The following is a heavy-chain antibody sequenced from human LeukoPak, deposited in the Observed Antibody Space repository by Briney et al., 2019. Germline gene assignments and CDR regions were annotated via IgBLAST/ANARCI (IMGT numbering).Heavy chain of an antibody. J-gene: IGHJ4*02. CDR3: ARDPDSSGWYPAGGY. CDR1: GFTLSSNY. CDR2: IYSGGST. D-gene: IGHD6-19*01. Sequence: TGGSLRLSCAASGFTLSSNYMSWVRQAPGKGLEWGAVIYSGGSTYYADSVKGRFTISRDNSKNTLYLQMNSLRAEDTAVYYCARDPDSSGWYPAGGYWGQGTLVTVSS. V-gene: IGHV3-53*01.